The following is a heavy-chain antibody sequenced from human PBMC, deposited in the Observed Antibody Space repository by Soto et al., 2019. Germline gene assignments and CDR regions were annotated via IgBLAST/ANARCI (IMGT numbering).Heavy chain of an antibody. V-gene: IGHV4-30-4*01. Sequence: SETLSLTCTVSAGSISSDDQDWTWIRQPPGKGLEWIGYIYYIGRTNYNPSLESRLTISIDRPKNQFSLTLSSVNAADTALYYCARDRANPPDYFYSWGQGTLVTVSS. CDR2: IYYIGRT. CDR3: ARDRANPPDYFYS. CDR1: AGSISSDDQD. J-gene: IGHJ4*02.